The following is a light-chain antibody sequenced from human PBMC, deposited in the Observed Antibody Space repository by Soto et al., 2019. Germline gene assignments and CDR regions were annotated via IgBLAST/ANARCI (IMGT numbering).Light chain of an antibody. J-gene: IGLJ1*01. CDR3: CSYGGSSTFV. CDR2: EIS. V-gene: IGLV2-23*02. CDR1: SSDVGSYNL. Sequence: QSALTQPASVSGSPGQSITISCTGTSSDVGSYNLVSWYQQHPGIAPKLMIYEISKRPSGVSDRFSGSKSGNTASLTISGLQAEDEADYYCCSYGGSSTFVLGTGTKVTVL.